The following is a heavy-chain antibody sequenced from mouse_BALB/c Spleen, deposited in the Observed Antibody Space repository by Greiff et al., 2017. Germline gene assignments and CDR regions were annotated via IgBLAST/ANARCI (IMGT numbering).Heavy chain of an antibody. CDR1: GDSITSGY. Sequence: EVQLQQSGPSLVKPSQTLSLTCSVTGDSITSGYWNWIRKFPGNKLEYMGYISYSGSTYYNPSLKSRISITRDTSKNQYYLQLNSVTTEDTATYYCARSHYGSSLMDYFDYWGQGTTLTVSS. V-gene: IGHV3-8*02. D-gene: IGHD1-1*01. CDR3: ARSHYGSSLMDYFDY. J-gene: IGHJ2*01. CDR2: ISYSGST.